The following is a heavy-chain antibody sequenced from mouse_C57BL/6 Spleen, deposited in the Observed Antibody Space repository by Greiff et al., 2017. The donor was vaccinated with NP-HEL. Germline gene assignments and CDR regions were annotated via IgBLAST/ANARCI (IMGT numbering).Heavy chain of an antibody. J-gene: IGHJ2*01. CDR1: GYTFTSYW. Sequence: QVQLQQPGAELVRPGTSVKLSCKASGYTFTSYWMHWVKQRPGQGLERIGVIDPSDSYTNYNQKFKGKATLTVDTSSSTAYMQLSSLTSEDSAVYYCARSGGSEDYFDYWGQGTTLTVSS. CDR2: IDPSDSYT. V-gene: IGHV1-59*01. CDR3: ARSGGSEDYFDY. D-gene: IGHD1-1*01.